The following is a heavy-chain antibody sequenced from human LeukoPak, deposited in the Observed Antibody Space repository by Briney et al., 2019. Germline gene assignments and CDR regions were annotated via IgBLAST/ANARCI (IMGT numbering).Heavy chain of an antibody. CDR3: ARFPGTMIVVVDYGMDV. V-gene: IGHV4-39*07. CDR2: IYYSGST. CDR1: GGSISSSSYY. D-gene: IGHD3-22*01. Sequence: SETLSLTCAVSGGSISSSSYYWGWIRQPPGKGLEWIGSIYYSGSTYYNPSLKSRVTISVDTSKNQFSLKLSSVTAADTAVYYCARFPGTMIVVVDYGMDVWGQGTTVTVSS. J-gene: IGHJ6*02.